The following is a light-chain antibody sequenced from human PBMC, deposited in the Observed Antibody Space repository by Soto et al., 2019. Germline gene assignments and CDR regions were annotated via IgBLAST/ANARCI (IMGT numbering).Light chain of an antibody. CDR2: GES. Sequence: IVLTQSPGTLSLSPGERATLSCRASQSVSNNYLAWYQQKPGQAPSLLIYGESNRATGIPDRFSGSGSGTDFTLTISRLEPEDFAVYYCQQYGSSGTVGQGTRLEIK. CDR1: QSVSNNY. J-gene: IGKJ5*01. V-gene: IGKV3-20*01. CDR3: QQYGSSGT.